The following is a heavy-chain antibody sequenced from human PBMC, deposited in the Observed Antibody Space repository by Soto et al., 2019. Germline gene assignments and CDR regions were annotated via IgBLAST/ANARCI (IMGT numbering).Heavy chain of an antibody. CDR1: GGPFNTFG. J-gene: IGHJ4*01. V-gene: IGHV1-69*01. Sequence: QVQLMQSGAEVTKPGSSVKVSCKASGGPFNTFGISWVRQAPGQGLEWMGGIIPKYGTTNYARRFQGRVTITADESKTTAYLELSSLRHDDTAIYYCARTRQRRPVFYVDYWGHGTPISVTS. CDR3: ARTRQRRPVFYVDY. CDR2: IIPKYGTT. D-gene: IGHD2-2*01.